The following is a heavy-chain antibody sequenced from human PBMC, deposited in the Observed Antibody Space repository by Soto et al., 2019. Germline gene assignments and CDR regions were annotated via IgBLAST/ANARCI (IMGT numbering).Heavy chain of an antibody. CDR3: ARLGRYCSGGRCYAGFDP. D-gene: IGHD2-15*01. CDR2: IYYSGST. Sequence: QVQLQESGPGLVKPSETLSLTCTVSGGSISSDYWSWIRQPPGKGLEWIGYIYYSGSTNYNPSLKSRVTISVDTSKNQFSLKPSSVTAADTAVYYCARLGRYCSGGRCYAGFDPWGQGTRVPVSS. J-gene: IGHJ5*02. CDR1: GGSISSDY. V-gene: IGHV4-59*08.